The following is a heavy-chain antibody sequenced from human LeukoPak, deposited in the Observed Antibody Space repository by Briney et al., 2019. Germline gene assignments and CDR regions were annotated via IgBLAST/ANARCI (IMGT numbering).Heavy chain of an antibody. D-gene: IGHD4-17*01. CDR3: ATVGDNGGYYPFDY. CDR1: GGPISRNNFF. J-gene: IGHJ4*02. V-gene: IGHV4-39*01. CDR2: IYYSGNT. Sequence: NASETLSLTCTVPGGPISRNNFFWGWIRQPPGKGLEWIGSIYYSGNTYYNPSLKSRLTLAVDTSRNQFSLKMSSVTAADTAVYYCATVGDNGGYYPFDYWGQGTLVTVSS.